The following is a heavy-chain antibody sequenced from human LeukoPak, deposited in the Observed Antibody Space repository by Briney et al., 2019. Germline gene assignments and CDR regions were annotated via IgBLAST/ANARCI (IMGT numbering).Heavy chain of an antibody. CDR3: AGGVPTTL. CDR2: ISSSASTI. CDR1: GFSSGSYD. D-gene: IGHD1-26*01. J-gene: IGHJ4*02. V-gene: IGHV3-48*03. Sequence: PGGSLRLSCAASGFSSGSYDMNWVRQAPGKGLEWVSYISSSASTIYYADSVKGRFAISRDSAKNSLYLQMNSLRAEDTAVYYCAGGVPTTLWGQGTLVTVSS.